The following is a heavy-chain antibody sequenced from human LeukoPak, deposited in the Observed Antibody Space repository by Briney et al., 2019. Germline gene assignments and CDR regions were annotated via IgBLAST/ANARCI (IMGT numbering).Heavy chain of an antibody. Sequence: GGSLRLSCAASGFTFSSYSMNWVRQAPGKGLEWVSYISSSSSTIYYADSVKGRFTISRDNAKNSLYLQMNSLRAEDTAVYYCARDPVYYDSSGYNDAFDIWGQGTMVTVSS. V-gene: IGHV3-48*01. CDR3: ARDPVYYDSSGYNDAFDI. CDR2: ISSSSSTI. J-gene: IGHJ3*02. CDR1: GFTFSSYS. D-gene: IGHD3-22*01.